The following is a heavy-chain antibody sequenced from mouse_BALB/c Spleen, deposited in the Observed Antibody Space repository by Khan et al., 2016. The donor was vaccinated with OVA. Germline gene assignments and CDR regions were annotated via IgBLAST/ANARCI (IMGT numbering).Heavy chain of an antibody. CDR2: IDPANGNT. D-gene: IGHD2-2*01. J-gene: IGHJ4*01. V-gene: IGHV14-3*02. CDR1: GFNIKDTY. Sequence: VQLKQSGAELVKPGASVKLSCTASGFNIKDTYMHWVKQRPEQGLEWLGRIDPANGNTKYDPKFQGKATITADTSSNPAYLQLSSLTSEDTAVYYCARGGLRRGYAMDYWGQGTSVTVSS. CDR3: ARGGLRRGYAMDY.